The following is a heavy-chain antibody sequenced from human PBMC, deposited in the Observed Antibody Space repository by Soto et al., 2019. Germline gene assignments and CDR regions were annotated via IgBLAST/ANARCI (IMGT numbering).Heavy chain of an antibody. CDR1: GSAISTYY. D-gene: IGHD3-3*01. CDR2: IYSSGST. J-gene: IGHJ5*02. CDR3: ARGQRFSDWFDP. V-gene: IGHV4-4*07. Sequence: TSETLSLTCTVSGSAISTYYWTWIRQTAGKGLEWIGRIYSSGSTKYNPALQSRVTMSLDTSNNQFSLRLTSVTAADTAVYYCARGQRFSDWFDPWGQGTLVTVS.